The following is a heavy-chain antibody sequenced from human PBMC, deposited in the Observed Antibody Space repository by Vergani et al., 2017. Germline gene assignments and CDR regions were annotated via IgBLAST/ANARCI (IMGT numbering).Heavy chain of an antibody. CDR2: ISGSGGST. D-gene: IGHD2-2*02. CDR3: AKLGSQPLLYPVDY. Sequence: EVQMLESGGGLVQPGGSLRLSCAASGFTFSSYAMSWVRQAPGKGLEWVSAISGSGGSTYYADSVKGRFTISRDNSKNTLYLQMNSLRAEDTAVYYCAKLGSQPLLYPVDYWGQGTLVTVSS. J-gene: IGHJ4*02. CDR1: GFTFSSYA. V-gene: IGHV3-23*01.